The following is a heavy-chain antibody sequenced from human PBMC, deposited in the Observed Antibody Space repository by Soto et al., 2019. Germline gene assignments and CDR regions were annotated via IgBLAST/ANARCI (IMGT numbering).Heavy chain of an antibody. CDR3: AKVGDRPYCSGGSCYSFLY. V-gene: IGHV3-23*01. J-gene: IGHJ4*02. D-gene: IGHD2-15*01. Sequence: GGSLRLSCAASGFTFSSYAMSWVRQAPGKGLEWVSAISGSGGSTYYADSVKGRFTISRDNSKNTLYLQMNSLRAEDTAVYYCAKVGDRPYCSGGSCYSFLYWGQGTLVTVSS. CDR1: GFTFSSYA. CDR2: ISGSGGST.